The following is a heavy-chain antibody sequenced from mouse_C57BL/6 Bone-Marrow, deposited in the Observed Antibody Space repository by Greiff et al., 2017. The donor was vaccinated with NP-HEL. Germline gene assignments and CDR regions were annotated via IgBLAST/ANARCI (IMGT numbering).Heavy chain of an antibody. CDR2: ISSGGSYT. CDR3: ARRWLLRVYYAMDY. Sequence: EVKVVESGGDLVKPGGSLKLSCAASGFTFSSYGMSWVRQTPDKRLEWVATISSGGSYTYYPDSVKGRFTISRDNAKNTLYLQMSSLKSEDTATYYCARRWLLRVYYAMDYWGQGTSVTVSS. V-gene: IGHV5-6*02. J-gene: IGHJ4*01. CDR1: GFTFSSYG. D-gene: IGHD2-3*01.